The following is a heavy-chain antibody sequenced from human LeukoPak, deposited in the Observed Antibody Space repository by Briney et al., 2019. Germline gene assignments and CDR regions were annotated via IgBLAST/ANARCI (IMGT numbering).Heavy chain of an antibody. V-gene: IGHV4-34*01. Sequence: PSETLSLTCAVYGGSFRGYSWSWIRQPPGKGLEWIGEINHSGSTNYNPSLKSRVTISVDTSKKQFSLKLSSVTAADTAVYYCARGRLLMWFDPWGQGTLVTVSS. CDR1: GGSFRGYS. J-gene: IGHJ5*02. CDR2: INHSGST. CDR3: ARGRLLMWFDP. D-gene: IGHD3-16*01.